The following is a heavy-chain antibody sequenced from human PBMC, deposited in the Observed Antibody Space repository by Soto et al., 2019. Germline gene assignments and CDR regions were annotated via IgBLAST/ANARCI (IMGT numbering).Heavy chain of an antibody. CDR1: GGSFSGYY. D-gene: IGHD2-15*01. J-gene: IGHJ6*02. Sequence: PSETLSLTCAVYGGSFSGYYWSWIRQPPGKGLEWIGEINHSGSTNYNPSLKSRVTISVDTSKSQFSLKLSSVTAADTAVYYCARVGYWRGEDIVVVVAARRPYYYYGMDVWGQGTTVTVS. CDR2: INHSGST. V-gene: IGHV4-34*01. CDR3: ARVGYWRGEDIVVVVAARRPYYYYGMDV.